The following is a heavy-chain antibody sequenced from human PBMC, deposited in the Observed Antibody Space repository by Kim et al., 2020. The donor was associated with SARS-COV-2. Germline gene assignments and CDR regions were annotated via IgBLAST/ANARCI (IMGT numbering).Heavy chain of an antibody. D-gene: IGHD4-17*01. CDR3: AREGNYGGNSGGFDY. CDR2: IIPIFGTA. J-gene: IGHJ4*02. Sequence: SVKVSCKASGGTFSSYAISWVRQAPGQGLEWMGGIIPIFGTANYAQKFQGRVTITADESTSTAYMELSSLRSEDTAVYYCAREGNYGGNSGGFDYWGQGTLVTVSS. CDR1: GGTFSSYA. V-gene: IGHV1-69*13.